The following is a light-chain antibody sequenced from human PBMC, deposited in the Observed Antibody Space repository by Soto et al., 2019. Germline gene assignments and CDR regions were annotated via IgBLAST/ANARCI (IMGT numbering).Light chain of an antibody. J-gene: IGLJ1*01. CDR1: SSDVGAYYS. Sequence: QSVLTQPASVSGSPGQSITISCTGTSSDVGAYYSVSWYQHHPGKAPKLIIYGVTNRPSGVSNRFSGSKSGNTASLTISGLQDEDEADYHCSSYTSGSSPYVFGTGTKVTVL. CDR2: GVT. V-gene: IGLV2-14*01. CDR3: SSYTSGSSPYV.